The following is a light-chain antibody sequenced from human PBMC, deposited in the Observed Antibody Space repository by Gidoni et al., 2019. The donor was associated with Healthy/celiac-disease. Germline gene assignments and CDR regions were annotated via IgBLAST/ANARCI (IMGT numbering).Light chain of an antibody. CDR1: QGVLHSNGYNY. J-gene: IGKJ3*01. CDR2: LGS. CDR3: MQALQTPT. V-gene: IGKV2-28*01. Sequence: DILMTQSPPPPPVTPGEPAPTSCRSSQGVLHSNGYNYLDWYLQQPGPSPQLLIYLGSNRASGVPDRFSGSGSGTDFTLKISRVEAEDVGVYYCMQALQTPTFGPGTKVEIK.